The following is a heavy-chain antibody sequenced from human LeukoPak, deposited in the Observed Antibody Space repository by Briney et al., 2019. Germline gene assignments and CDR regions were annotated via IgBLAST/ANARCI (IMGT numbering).Heavy chain of an antibody. CDR1: GFTFSSYA. Sequence: GGSLRLSCAASGFTFSSYAMSWVRQAPGKGLEWVSAISGSGGSTYYADSVKGRFTISRDNSKNTLYLQMNSLRAEDTAVYYCVKQPTFGGVIAPGYFDYWGQGTLVTVSS. J-gene: IGHJ4*02. V-gene: IGHV3-23*01. D-gene: IGHD3-16*02. CDR3: VKQPTFGGVIAPGYFDY. CDR2: ISGSGGST.